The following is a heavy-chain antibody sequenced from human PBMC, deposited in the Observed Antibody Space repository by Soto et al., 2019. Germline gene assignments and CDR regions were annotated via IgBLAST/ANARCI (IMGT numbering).Heavy chain of an antibody. V-gene: IGHV1-69*02. D-gene: IGHD4-17*01. J-gene: IGHJ3*02. Sequence: QVQLVQSGAEVKKPGSSVKVSCKASGGTFSSYTISWVRQAPGQGLEWMGRIIPILGIANYAQKFQGRVTITADKSASTAYMELSSLRSEDTAVYYCARRWGTVTLGDAFDIWGQGTMVTVSS. CDR3: ARRWGTVTLGDAFDI. CDR1: GGTFSSYT. CDR2: IIPILGIA.